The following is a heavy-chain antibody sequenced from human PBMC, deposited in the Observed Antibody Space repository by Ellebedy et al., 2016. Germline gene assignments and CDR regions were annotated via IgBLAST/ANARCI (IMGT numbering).Heavy chain of an antibody. Sequence: GGSLRLXXAASGFTFSSYAMSWVRQAPGKGLEWVSAISGSGGSTYYADSVKGRFTISRDNSKNTLYLQMNSLRAEDTAVYYCAKDPTGEYWYFDLWGRGTLVTVSS. V-gene: IGHV3-23*01. CDR1: GFTFSSYA. CDR2: ISGSGGST. CDR3: AKDPTGEYWYFDL. J-gene: IGHJ2*01. D-gene: IGHD7-27*01.